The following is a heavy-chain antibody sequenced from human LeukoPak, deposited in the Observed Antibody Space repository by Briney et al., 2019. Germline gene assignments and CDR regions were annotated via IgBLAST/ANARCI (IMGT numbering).Heavy chain of an antibody. CDR1: GGSFSGYY. V-gene: IGHV4-34*01. D-gene: IGHD3-22*01. CDR3: ARSPRIYMIGTHAFDI. Sequence: SETLSLTCAVYGGSFSGYYWSWIRQPPGKGLEWIGSIYYSGSTYYNPSLKSRVTISVDASKNQFSLNLNSLTAADTAVYYCARSPRIYMIGTHAFDIWGQGTMVTVSS. CDR2: IYYSGST. J-gene: IGHJ3*02.